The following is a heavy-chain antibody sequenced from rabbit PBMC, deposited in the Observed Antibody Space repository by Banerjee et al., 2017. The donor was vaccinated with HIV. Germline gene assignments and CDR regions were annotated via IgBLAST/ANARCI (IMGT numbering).Heavy chain of an antibody. CDR2: IYAGSSGST. CDR1: GFSFSSSYW. J-gene: IGHJ4*01. Sequence: QEQLEESGGDLVKPEGSLTLTCTASGFSFSSSYWICWVRQAPGKGLEWIGCIYAGSSGSTAYASWAKGRFTISKTSSTTVTLQMTSLTAADTATYFCARAGGFENYFNLWGQGTLVTVS. D-gene: IGHD1-1*01. V-gene: IGHV1S45*01. CDR3: ARAGGFENYFNL.